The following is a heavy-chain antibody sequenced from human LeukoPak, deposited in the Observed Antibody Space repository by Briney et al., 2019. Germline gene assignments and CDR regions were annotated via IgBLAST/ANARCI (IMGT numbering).Heavy chain of an antibody. Sequence: GSLRLSCAASGFSFDDYGMSWGRQPPGKGLEWIGEINHSGSTNYNPSLKSRVTISVDTSKNQFSLKLSSVTAADTAVYFSARGPPTDYYDSSGFYYAFDYWGQGTLVTVSS. CDR2: INHSGST. J-gene: IGHJ4*02. CDR1: GFSFDDYG. D-gene: IGHD3-22*01. CDR3: ARGPPTDYYDSSGFYYAFDY. V-gene: IGHV4-34*01.